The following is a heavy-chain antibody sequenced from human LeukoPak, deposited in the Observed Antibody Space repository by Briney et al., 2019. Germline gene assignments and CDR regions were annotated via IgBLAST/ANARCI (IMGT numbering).Heavy chain of an antibody. D-gene: IGHD3-16*01. CDR2: IYYSGST. J-gene: IGHJ4*02. Sequence: PSETLSLTCTVSGGSISRSSYYWGWIRQPPGKGLEWIGSIYYSGSTYYNPSLKSRVTISVDTSKNQFSLKLSSVTAADTAVYYCARVSTGRARLYFDYWGQGTLVTVSS. V-gene: IGHV4-39*07. CDR3: ARVSTGRARLYFDY. CDR1: GGSISRSSYY.